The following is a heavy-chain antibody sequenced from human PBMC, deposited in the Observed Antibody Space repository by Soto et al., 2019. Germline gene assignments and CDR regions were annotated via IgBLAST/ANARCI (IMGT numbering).Heavy chain of an antibody. V-gene: IGHV1-46*01. D-gene: IGHD2-15*01. CDR1: GYKFTTYF. CDR2: IHPSGDT. J-gene: IGHJ1*01. Sequence: ASVKVSCKASGYKFTTYFIHSVRQAPGQGLEWMGMIHPSGDTGYAQKFRGRVTMTIDTSTTTAYMELRNLTSEDTAVYFSVRGYCTTSPCSGGFQFWGQGTLVTVSS. CDR3: VRGYCTTSPCSGGFQF.